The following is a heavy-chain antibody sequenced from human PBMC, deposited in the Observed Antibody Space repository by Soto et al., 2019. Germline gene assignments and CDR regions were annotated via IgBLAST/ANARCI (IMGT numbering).Heavy chain of an antibody. CDR2: ISSSSSYI. CDR3: ARAVGLYYYDSSGYPYGMDV. D-gene: IGHD3-22*01. Sequence: GSLRLSCAASGCTFGSYSMNWVRQAPGNGLEWVSSISSSSSYIYYADSVKGRFTISRDNAKNSLYLQMNSLRAEDTAVYYCARAVGLYYYDSSGYPYGMDVWGQGYTVTVSS. J-gene: IGHJ6*02. CDR1: GCTFGSYS. V-gene: IGHV3-21*01.